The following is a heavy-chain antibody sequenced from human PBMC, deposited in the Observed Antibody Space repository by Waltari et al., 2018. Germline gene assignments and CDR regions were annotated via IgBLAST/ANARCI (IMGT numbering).Heavy chain of an antibody. V-gene: IGHV4-4*02. CDR3: ASQLSRGFGELFYYYYYGMDV. CDR1: GGSISSSNW. Sequence: QVQLQESGPGLVKPSGTLSLTCAVSGGSISSSNWWSWVRQPPGKGLEWIGEIYHSGSTNYNPSLKSRVTISVDTSKNQFSLKLSSVTAADTAVYYCASQLSRGFGELFYYYYYGMDVWGQGTTVTVSS. J-gene: IGHJ6*02. D-gene: IGHD3-10*01. CDR2: IYHSGST.